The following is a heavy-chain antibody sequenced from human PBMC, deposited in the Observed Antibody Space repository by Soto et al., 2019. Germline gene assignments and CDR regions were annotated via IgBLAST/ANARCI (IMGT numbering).Heavy chain of an antibody. V-gene: IGHV5-51*01. Sequence: GESLKISCKGSGYSFTSYWIGWVRQMPGKGLEWMGIIYPGDSDTRYSPSFQGQVTISADKSVSTAYLQWSSLKASDTAMYYCARRVGGYSYGFNWFDPWGQGTLVTVSS. CDR1: GYSFTSYW. D-gene: IGHD5-18*01. J-gene: IGHJ5*02. CDR2: IYPGDSDT. CDR3: ARRVGGYSYGFNWFDP.